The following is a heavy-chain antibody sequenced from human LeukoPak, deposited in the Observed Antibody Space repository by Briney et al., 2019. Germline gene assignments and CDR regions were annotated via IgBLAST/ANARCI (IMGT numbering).Heavy chain of an antibody. V-gene: IGHV1-18*01. Sequence: ASVKVSCKASGYTFSTYAITWVRQAPGQGLEWMGWISAHNSNTNYAQNFQGRVTMPTDTSTSTVYMELRSLRSDDTAVYYCARQLSSEHPDFDYWGQGTLVTVSP. CDR1: GYTFSTYA. CDR2: ISAHNSNT. CDR3: ARQLSSEHPDFDY. J-gene: IGHJ4*02. D-gene: IGHD6-6*01.